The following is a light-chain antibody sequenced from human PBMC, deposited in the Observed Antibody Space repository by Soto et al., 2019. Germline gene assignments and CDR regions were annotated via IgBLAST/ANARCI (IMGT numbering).Light chain of an antibody. CDR1: CSDVGGYNY. Sequence: QSALTQPRSVSGSPGQSVTISCTGTCSDVGGYNYVSWYQQHPGKAPKHMIYDVSKRPSGVPDRFSGSKSGNTASLTISGLQAEDEADYYCCSYAGSYTLGVFGGGTQLTVL. V-gene: IGLV2-11*01. CDR2: DVS. CDR3: CSYAGSYTLGV. J-gene: IGLJ2*01.